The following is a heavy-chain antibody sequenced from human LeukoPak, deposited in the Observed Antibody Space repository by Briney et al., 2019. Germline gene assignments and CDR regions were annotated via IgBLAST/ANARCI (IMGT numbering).Heavy chain of an antibody. CDR1: GFTFRDYA. CDR2: ISDGGGDT. CDR3: AKRVLYSSPPANFDY. Sequence: GGSLRLSCAASGFTFRDYAMTWVRQAPGKGLEWVSSISDGGGDTYYADSVKGRFTVSRDNSKNTLYLQMNSLRAEDTAVYYCAKRVLYSSPPANFDYWGQGTLVTVSS. D-gene: IGHD3-16*01. V-gene: IGHV3-23*01. J-gene: IGHJ4*02.